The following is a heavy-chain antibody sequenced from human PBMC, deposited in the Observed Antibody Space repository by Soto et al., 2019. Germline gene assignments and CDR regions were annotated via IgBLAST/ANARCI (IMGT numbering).Heavy chain of an antibody. CDR2: INHSGTT. J-gene: IGHJ4*02. D-gene: IGHD3-22*01. CDR3: ARLGGYYQAFDQ. CDR1: GGSFSGYY. Sequence: PSETLSLTCAVYGGSFSGYYWSWIRQPPGKGLEWIGEINHSGTTNYNPSLKSRVTISVDTSKNQFSLKLDSVTAADTAVYYCARLGGYYQAFDQWGQGSLVTVS. V-gene: IGHV4-34*01.